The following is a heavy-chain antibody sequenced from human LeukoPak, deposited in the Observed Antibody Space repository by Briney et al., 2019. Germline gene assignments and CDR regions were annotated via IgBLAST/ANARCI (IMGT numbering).Heavy chain of an antibody. V-gene: IGHV1-69*04. J-gene: IGHJ4*02. CDR2: IIPILGIA. Sequence: ASVKVSCKASGGTFSSYATSWVRQAPGQGLEWMGRIIPILGIANYAQKFQGRVTITADKSTSTAYMELSSLRSEDTAVYYCARAYYYDSSGNLDYWGQGTLVTVSS. D-gene: IGHD3-22*01. CDR1: GGTFSSYA. CDR3: ARAYYYDSSGNLDY.